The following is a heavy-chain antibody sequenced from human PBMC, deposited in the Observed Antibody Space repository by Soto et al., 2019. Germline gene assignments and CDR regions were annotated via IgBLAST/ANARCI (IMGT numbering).Heavy chain of an antibody. CDR1: GGSFSGYY. Sequence: KPSETLSLTCAVYGGSFSGYYWSWIRQPPGKGLEWIGEINHSGSTNYNPSLKSRVTISVDTSKNQFSLKLSSVTAADTAVYYCARGPGFLRGPGAAAFGRYYYYGMDVWGQGTTVTVSS. D-gene: IGHD6-13*01. CDR2: INHSGST. CDR3: ARGPGFLRGPGAAAFGRYYYYGMDV. J-gene: IGHJ6*02. V-gene: IGHV4-34*01.